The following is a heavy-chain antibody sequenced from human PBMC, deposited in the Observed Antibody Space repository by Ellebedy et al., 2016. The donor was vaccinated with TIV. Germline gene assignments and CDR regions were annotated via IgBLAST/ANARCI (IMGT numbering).Heavy chain of an antibody. Sequence: GGSLRLXXAASGFTFSSYAMHWVRQAPGKGLEWVAVISCDGSNKYYADSVKGRFTISRDNSKNTLYLQMNSLRAEDTAVYYCARVEQWLDYWGQGTLVTVSS. CDR2: ISCDGSNK. CDR1: GFTFSSYA. J-gene: IGHJ4*02. D-gene: IGHD6-19*01. V-gene: IGHV3-30-3*01. CDR3: ARVEQWLDY.